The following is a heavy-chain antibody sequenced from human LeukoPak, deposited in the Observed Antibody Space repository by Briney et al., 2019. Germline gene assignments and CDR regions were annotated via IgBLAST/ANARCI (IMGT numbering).Heavy chain of an antibody. D-gene: IGHD5-18*01. CDR2: VYYSGNI. J-gene: IGHJ4*02. V-gene: IGHV4-39*01. Sequence: SETLSLTCTVSGGSISSGTYYWGWIRQPPGKGVEWIGSVYYSGNIHYNPSLKSRVTISVDMSKKQFSLTLTSVTAADTAVYYCAILWRFSYVDYCGQGTLVTVSS. CDR3: AILWRFSYVDY. CDR1: GGSISSGTYY.